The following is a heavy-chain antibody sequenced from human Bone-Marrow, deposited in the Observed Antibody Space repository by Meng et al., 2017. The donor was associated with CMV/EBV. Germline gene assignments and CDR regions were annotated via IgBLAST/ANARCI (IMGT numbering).Heavy chain of an antibody. Sequence: ASVKVSCKASGYTFTGYYMHWVRQAPGQGLEWMGWINPNSGGTNYAQKFQGRVTMTRDTSISTAYMELSRLRSDDTAVYYCARGGGIRFLEWLPRGLLEYWGQGTLVTVSS. V-gene: IGHV1-2*02. D-gene: IGHD3-3*01. CDR2: INPNSGGT. J-gene: IGHJ4*02. CDR3: ARGGGIRFLEWLPRGLLEY. CDR1: GYTFTGYY.